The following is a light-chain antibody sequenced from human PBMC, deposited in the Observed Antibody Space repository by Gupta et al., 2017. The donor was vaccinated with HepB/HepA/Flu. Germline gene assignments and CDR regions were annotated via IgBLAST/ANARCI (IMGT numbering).Light chain of an antibody. J-gene: IGKJ3*01. CDR3: MQGLQTPGT. Sequence: DIVMTQSPLSLPVTPGEPASISCRSSQSLLHTDGYNYLDWYLRKPGQSPQILIYLGSNRASGVPDRFSGSGSGTDFTLKISRVEAEDVGVYYCMQGLQTPGTFGPGTKVDIK. CDR2: LGS. CDR1: QSLLHTDGYNY. V-gene: IGKV2-28*01.